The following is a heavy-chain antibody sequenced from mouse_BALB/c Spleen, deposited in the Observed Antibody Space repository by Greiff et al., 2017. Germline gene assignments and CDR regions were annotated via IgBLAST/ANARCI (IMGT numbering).Heavy chain of an antibody. CDR3: ARGYDPYYAMDY. V-gene: IGHV5-4*02. Sequence: DVMLVESGGGLVKPGGSLKLSCAASGFTFSDYYMYWVRQTPEKRLEWVATISDGGSYTYYPDSVKGRFTISRDNAKNNLYLQMSSLKSEDTAMYYCARGYDPYYAMDYWGQGTSVTVSS. CDR1: GFTFSDYY. J-gene: IGHJ4*01. D-gene: IGHD2-3*01. CDR2: ISDGGSYT.